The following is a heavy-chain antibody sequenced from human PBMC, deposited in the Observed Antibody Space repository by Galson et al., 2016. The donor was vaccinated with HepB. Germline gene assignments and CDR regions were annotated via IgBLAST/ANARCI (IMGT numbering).Heavy chain of an antibody. CDR2: ISGSGGTI. J-gene: IGHJ4*02. V-gene: IGHV3-23*01. D-gene: IGHD6-19*01. CDR1: GFTFSSYA. CDR3: IKGSPSYRSGWTPRE. Sequence: SLRLSCAASGFTFSSYAMGWVRQAPGKGLKRFPGISGSGGTIYYADSVRGRFTLSRDNSKNTLYLQMNYLRAEDTAIYYCIKGSPSYRSGWTPREWGQGTLVTVS.